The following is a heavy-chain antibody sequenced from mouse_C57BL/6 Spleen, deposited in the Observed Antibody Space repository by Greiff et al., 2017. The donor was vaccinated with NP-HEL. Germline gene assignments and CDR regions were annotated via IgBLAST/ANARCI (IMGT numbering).Heavy chain of an antibody. J-gene: IGHJ4*01. V-gene: IGHV14-4*01. Sequence: VQLQQSGAELVRPGASVKLSCTASGFNIKDDYMHWVKQRPEQGLEWIGWIDPENGDTEYASKFQGKATITADTSSNTAYLQLSSLTSEDTAVYYCTTTLSQVTGLYAMDYWGQGTSVTVSS. CDR2: IDPENGDT. CDR3: TTTLSQVTGLYAMDY. D-gene: IGHD2-13*01. CDR1: GFNIKDDY.